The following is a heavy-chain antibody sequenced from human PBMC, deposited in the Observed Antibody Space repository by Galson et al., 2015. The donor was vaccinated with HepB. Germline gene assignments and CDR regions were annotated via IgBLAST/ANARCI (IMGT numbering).Heavy chain of an antibody. V-gene: IGHV3-30*18. J-gene: IGHJ4*02. D-gene: IGHD1-26*01. CDR3: AKRYTGSSFDY. Sequence: SLRLSCAASGFTFSSYGMHWVRQAPGKGLEWVAVISYDGSNKYYADSVEGRFTVSRDNSKNTLYLQMNSLRAEDTAVYYCAKRYTGSSFDYWGQGTLVTVSS. CDR1: GFTFSSYG. CDR2: ISYDGSNK.